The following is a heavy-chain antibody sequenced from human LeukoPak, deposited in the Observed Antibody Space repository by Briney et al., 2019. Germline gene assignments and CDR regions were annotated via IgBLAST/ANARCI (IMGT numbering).Heavy chain of an antibody. J-gene: IGHJ6*02. CDR1: GGSISSSNW. CDR3: ARTITMVRGVIGMDV. CDR2: IYHSGST. V-gene: IGHV4-4*02. Sequence: SETLSLTCAVSGGSISSSNWWSWVRQPPGKGLEWIGEIYHSGSTNYNPSLKSRVTISVDKSKNQFSLKLSSVTAADTAVYYCARTITMVRGVIGMDVWGQGTTVTVSS. D-gene: IGHD3-10*01.